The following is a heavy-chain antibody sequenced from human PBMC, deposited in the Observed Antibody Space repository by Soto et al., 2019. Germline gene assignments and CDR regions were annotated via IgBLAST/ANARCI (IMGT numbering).Heavy chain of an antibody. CDR2: VSFEGGTQ. V-gene: IGHV3-30-3*01. Sequence: QVQLVESGGGVVQPGRSLRLSCTASGCTFSTYAMQWVRQAPGKGLEWVAVVSFEGGTQFYADSVKGRFTISRDNSKNSLYLQMSSLTTEDAAIYYCARENYYGGHVIGSLDLWGRGTLVSVSS. D-gene: IGHD3-22*01. J-gene: IGHJ2*01. CDR3: ARENYYGGHVIGSLDL. CDR1: GCTFSTYA.